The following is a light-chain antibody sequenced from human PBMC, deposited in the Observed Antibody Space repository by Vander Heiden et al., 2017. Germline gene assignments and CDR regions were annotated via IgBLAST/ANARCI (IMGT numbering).Light chain of an antibody. CDR3: QVWDTSTDHYV. Sequence: SYVLTQPPSVSLAPGKTARITCGGDNIGSESVHWYQQKPGQAPVLVVYDDGERPSGIPERFSGSNSGNTATLTISRVEAGDEADYYCQVWDTSTDHYVFGTGTKVTVL. CDR2: DDG. V-gene: IGLV3-21*03. J-gene: IGLJ1*01. CDR1: NIGSES.